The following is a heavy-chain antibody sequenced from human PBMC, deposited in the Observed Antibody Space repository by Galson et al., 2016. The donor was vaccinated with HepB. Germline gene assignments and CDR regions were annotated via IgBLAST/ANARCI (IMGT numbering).Heavy chain of an antibody. CDR1: GGSISSGGHY. V-gene: IGHV4-61*03. CDR2: IFHSGRV. Sequence: ETLSLTCTVSGGSISSGGHYWNWIRQHPGQGLEWIGQIFHSGRVNYTPSLASRVTISIDTSNNHFSLRLTSVTAADTALYYCARQYWGGPSDYRGQGTLVTVSS. D-gene: IGHD2/OR15-2a*01. CDR3: ARQYWGGPSDY. J-gene: IGHJ4*02.